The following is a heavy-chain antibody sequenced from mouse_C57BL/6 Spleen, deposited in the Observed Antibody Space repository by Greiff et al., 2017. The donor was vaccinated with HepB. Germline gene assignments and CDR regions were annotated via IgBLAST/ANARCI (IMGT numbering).Heavy chain of an antibody. Sequence: VKLQESGAELARPGASVKLSCKASGYTFTSYGISWVKQRTGQGLEWIGEIYPRSGYTYYNEKFKGKATLTADKSSSTAYMELRRLTSEDSAVYFCAREGNSGVTTEGYFDGWGTGTTVTVSS. CDR3: AREGNSGVTTEGYFDG. J-gene: IGHJ1*03. V-gene: IGHV1-81*01. CDR2: IYPRSGYT. CDR1: GYTFTSYG. D-gene: IGHD2-12*01.